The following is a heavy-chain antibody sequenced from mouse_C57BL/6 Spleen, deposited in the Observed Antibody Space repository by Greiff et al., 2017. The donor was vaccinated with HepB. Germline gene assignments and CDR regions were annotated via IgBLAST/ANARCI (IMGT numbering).Heavy chain of an antibody. V-gene: IGHV1-52*01. D-gene: IGHD2-4*01. CDR2: IDPSDSET. CDR3: ARGITKYYFDY. CDR1: GYTFTSYW. Sequence: QVQLQQPGAELVRPGSSVKLSCKASGYTFTSYWMHWVKQRPIQGLEWIGNIDPSDSETHYNQKFKDKATLTVDKSSSTAYMQLSILTSEDSAVYYCARGITKYYFDYWGQGTTLTVSS. J-gene: IGHJ2*01.